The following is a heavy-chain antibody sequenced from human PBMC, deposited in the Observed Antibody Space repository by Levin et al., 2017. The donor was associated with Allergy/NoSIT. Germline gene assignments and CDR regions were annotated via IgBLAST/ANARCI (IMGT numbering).Heavy chain of an antibody. D-gene: IGHD5-12*01. CDR3: TVDNPRYAGYVADGDY. V-gene: IGHV3-15*01. CDR2: IKSKSDGGTT. Sequence: PGGSLRLSCAASGFTFNAAWMSWVRQAPGKGLEWVGRIKSKSDGGTTDYAAPVKDRFTIPREDAENTQYLQMSSMKREDTALYCGTVDNPRYAGYVADGDYWGQGILVTVSS. J-gene: IGHJ4*02. CDR1: GFTFNAAW.